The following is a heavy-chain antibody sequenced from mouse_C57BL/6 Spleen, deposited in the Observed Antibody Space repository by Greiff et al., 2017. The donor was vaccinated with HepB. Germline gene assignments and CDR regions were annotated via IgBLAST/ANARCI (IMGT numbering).Heavy chain of an antibody. CDR2: INPNNGGT. Sequence: EVQLQQSGPELVKPGASVKIPCKASGYTFTDYNMDWVKQSHGKSLEWIGDINPNNGGTIYNQKFKGKATLTVDKSSSTAYMELRSLTSEDTAVYYCARSLRLRPYYYAMDYWGQRTSVTVSS. CDR3: ARSLRLRPYYYAMDY. J-gene: IGHJ4*01. D-gene: IGHD2-4*01. V-gene: IGHV1-18*01. CDR1: GYTFTDYN.